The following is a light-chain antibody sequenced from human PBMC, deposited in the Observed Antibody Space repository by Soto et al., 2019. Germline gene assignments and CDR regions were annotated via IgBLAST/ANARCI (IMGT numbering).Light chain of an antibody. J-gene: IGKJ4*01. V-gene: IGKV4-1*01. CDR2: WAS. Sequence: DIVMTQSPDSLAVSLGERATINCKSSQSVLYSSNNKNYLAWYQQKPGQPPKLLLYWASTRESGVPDRFSGSGAGTYFTLTISSLQAEDVAFYYCQQYYSSPRLGFGGGTKVDIK. CDR1: QSVLYSSNNKNY. CDR3: QQYYSSPRLG.